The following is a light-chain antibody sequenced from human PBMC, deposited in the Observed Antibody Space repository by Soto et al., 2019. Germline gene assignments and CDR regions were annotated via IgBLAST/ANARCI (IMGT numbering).Light chain of an antibody. CDR1: TSNIASYS. CDR2: SGD. J-gene: IGLJ1*01. Sequence: SVLAQPPSASGTPGQRVTISCSGSTSNIASYSVNWYQQLPGAAPKLLIYSGDQRPSRVPDRFSGSKSGTSASLAISGLYSEDEADYYCAAWDDRLNAYVFGTGTKVTVL. CDR3: AAWDDRLNAYV. V-gene: IGLV1-44*01.